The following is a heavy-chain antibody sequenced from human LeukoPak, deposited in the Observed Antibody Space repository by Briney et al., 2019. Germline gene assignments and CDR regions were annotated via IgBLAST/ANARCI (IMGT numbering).Heavy chain of an antibody. Sequence: GGSLRLSCAASGFTFSDYYMSWIRQAPGKGLEWVSYISSSGSTIYYADSVKGRFTISRDNAKNSLYLQMNSLRAEDTAVYYCASKLGITGTTGYYYYMDVWGKGTTVTVSS. CDR2: ISSSGSTI. CDR3: ASKLGITGTTGYYYYMDV. D-gene: IGHD1-7*01. V-gene: IGHV3-11*01. J-gene: IGHJ6*03. CDR1: GFTFSDYY.